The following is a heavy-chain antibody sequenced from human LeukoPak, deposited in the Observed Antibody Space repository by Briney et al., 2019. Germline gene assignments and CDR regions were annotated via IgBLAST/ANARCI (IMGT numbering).Heavy chain of an antibody. V-gene: IGHV7-4-1*02. Sequence: ASVKVSCKASGYTFTSYAMNWVRQAPGQGLGWMGWINTNTGNPTYAQGFTGRFVFSLDTSVSTAYLQISSLKAEDTAVYYCARDSSMVRGVIPPFDYWGQGTLVTVSS. D-gene: IGHD3-10*01. J-gene: IGHJ4*02. CDR1: GYTFTSYA. CDR2: INTNTGNP. CDR3: ARDSSMVRGVIPPFDY.